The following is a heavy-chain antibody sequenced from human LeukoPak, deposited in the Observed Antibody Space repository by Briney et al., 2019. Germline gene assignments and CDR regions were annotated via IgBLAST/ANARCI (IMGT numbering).Heavy chain of an antibody. CDR3: ARDGRQFVGGYDKIPFDY. CDR2: IYYSGST. V-gene: IGHV4-39*07. D-gene: IGHD5-12*01. Sequence: SETLSLTCTVSGGSISSSSYYWGWIRQPPGKGLEWIGSIYYSGSTYYNPSLKSRVTISVDTSKNQFSLKLSSVTAADTAVYYCARDGRQFVGGYDKIPFDYWGQGTLVTVSS. CDR1: GGSISSSSYY. J-gene: IGHJ4*02.